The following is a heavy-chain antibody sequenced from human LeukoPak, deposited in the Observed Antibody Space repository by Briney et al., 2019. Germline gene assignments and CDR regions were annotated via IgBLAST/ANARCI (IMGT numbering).Heavy chain of an antibody. D-gene: IGHD3-9*01. V-gene: IGHV3-11*01. J-gene: IGHJ6*03. CDR1: GFTFSDYN. CDR3: ARASRYYDILTGRQNYYYYYMDV. CDR2: ISRSGSTK. Sequence: GGSLRLSCAASGFTFSDYNMRWIRQAPGKGLEWVSSISRSGSTKYYADSVKGRFTISRDNAKNSLFLQMNSLRADDTAVYYCARASRYYDILTGRQNYYYYYMDVWGKGTTVTVSS.